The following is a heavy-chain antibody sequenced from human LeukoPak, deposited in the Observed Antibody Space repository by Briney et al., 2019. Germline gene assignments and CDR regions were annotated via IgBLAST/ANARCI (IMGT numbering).Heavy chain of an antibody. D-gene: IGHD3-22*01. CDR2: ISISSSYT. CDR1: GFTFSDYY. V-gene: IGHV3-11*05. CDR3: ARESLSGGITMIVAGDSDI. J-gene: IGHJ3*02. Sequence: GGSLRLSCAASGFTFSDYYMSWIRQAPGKGLEWVSYISISSSYTNYADSVKGRFTISRDSAKNSLYLQMNSLRAEDTAVYYCARESLSGGITMIVAGDSDIWGQGTMVTVSS.